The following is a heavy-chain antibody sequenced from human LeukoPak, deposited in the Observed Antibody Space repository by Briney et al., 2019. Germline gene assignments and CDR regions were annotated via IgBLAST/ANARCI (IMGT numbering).Heavy chain of an antibody. D-gene: IGHD6-13*01. Sequence: SETLSLTCTVSGGSISSSSYYWGWIRQPPGKGLEWIGSYSGSTYYNPSLKSRVTISVDTSKNQFSLKLSSVTAADTAVYYCARDVTAAFDYWGQGTLVTVSS. CDR1: GGSISSSSYY. CDR2: YSGST. J-gene: IGHJ4*02. V-gene: IGHV4-39*07. CDR3: ARDVTAAFDY.